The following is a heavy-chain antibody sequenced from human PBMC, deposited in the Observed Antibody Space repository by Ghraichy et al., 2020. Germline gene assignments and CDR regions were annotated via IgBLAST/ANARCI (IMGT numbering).Heavy chain of an antibody. CDR2: IYYSGST. V-gene: IGHV4-39*07. CDR1: GGSIGSSNFY. Sequence: SETLSLTCSVSGGSIGSSNFYWGWIRQPPGKGLEWIGHIYYSGSTYYNPSLKSRVTISADTSKNQFSLKLRSVTAADMAFYYCARVPGTTVDYWGQGILVTVSS. J-gene: IGHJ4*02. D-gene: IGHD1-7*01. CDR3: ARVPGTTVDY.